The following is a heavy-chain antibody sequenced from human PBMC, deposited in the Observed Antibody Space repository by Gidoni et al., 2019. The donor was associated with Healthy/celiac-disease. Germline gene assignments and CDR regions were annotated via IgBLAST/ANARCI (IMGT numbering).Heavy chain of an antibody. CDR3: ARSPRGLIVGATNYYYGMDV. CDR2: IIPIFGTA. V-gene: IGHV1-69*01. J-gene: IGHJ6*02. D-gene: IGHD1-26*01. CDR1: GGPFSSYA. Sequence: QVQLVQSGAEVKKPGSSVKVSCKASGGPFSSYAIRWVRQAPGQGLEWMGGIIPIFGTANYAQKFQGRVTITADESTSTAYMELSSLRSEDTAVYYCARSPRGLIVGATNYYYGMDVWGQGTTVTVSS.